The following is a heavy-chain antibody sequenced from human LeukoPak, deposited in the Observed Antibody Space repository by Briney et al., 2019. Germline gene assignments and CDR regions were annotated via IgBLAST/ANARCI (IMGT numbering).Heavy chain of an antibody. CDR1: GITLSNYG. D-gene: IGHD3-22*01. Sequence: GGPLRLSCAVSGITLSNYGMSWVRQAPGKGLEWVAGISDSGGRTNYADSVKGRFTISRDNPKNTLYLQMNSLRAEDTAVYFCAKRGVVIRVILVGFHKEAYYFDCWGQGALVTVSS. V-gene: IGHV3-23*01. J-gene: IGHJ4*02. CDR2: ISDSGGRT. CDR3: AKRGVVIRVILVGFHKEAYYFDC.